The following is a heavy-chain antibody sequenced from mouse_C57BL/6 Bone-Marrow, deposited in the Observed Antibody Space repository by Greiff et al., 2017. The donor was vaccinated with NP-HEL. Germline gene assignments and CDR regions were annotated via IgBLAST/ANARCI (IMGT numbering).Heavy chain of an antibody. V-gene: IGHV5-2*01. J-gene: IGHJ4*01. CDR1: EYEFPSHD. CDR2: INSDGGST. Sequence: EVQLVESGGGLVQPGESLKLSCESNEYEFPSHDMSWVRKTPEKRLELVAAINSDGGSTYYPDTMERRFIISRDNTKTTLYLQMSSLRSEDTAVYYCARHDGYYVVYAMDYWGQGTSVTVSS. CDR3: ARHDGYYVVYAMDY. D-gene: IGHD2-3*01.